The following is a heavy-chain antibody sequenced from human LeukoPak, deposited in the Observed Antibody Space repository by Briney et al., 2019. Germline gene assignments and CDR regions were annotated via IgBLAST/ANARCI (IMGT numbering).Heavy chain of an antibody. Sequence: GASVKVSCKASGYTFTGYYMHWVRQAPGQGLEWMGWINPNSGGTNYAQKLQGRVTMTTDTSTSTAYMELRSLRSDDTAVYYCARGLAGIDAFDIWGLGTMVTVSS. CDR2: INPNSGGT. CDR3: ARGLAGIDAFDI. CDR1: GYTFTGYY. D-gene: IGHD6-13*01. J-gene: IGHJ3*02. V-gene: IGHV1-2*02.